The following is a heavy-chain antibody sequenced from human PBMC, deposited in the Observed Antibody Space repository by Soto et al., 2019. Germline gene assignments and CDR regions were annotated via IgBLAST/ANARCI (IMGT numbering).Heavy chain of an antibody. Sequence: QVQLVQSGAEVKKPGASVKVSCKASGYTFTSYGISWVRQAPGQGLEWMGWISAYNGNTNYAQKLQGRVTMTTDTSTSKAYMELRSLRSDDTAVYYCARPYYYGSGSRFPKPSGYYYGMDVWGQGTTVTVSS. J-gene: IGHJ6*02. CDR1: GYTFTSYG. CDR2: ISAYNGNT. D-gene: IGHD3-10*01. V-gene: IGHV1-18*01. CDR3: ARPYYYGSGSRFPKPSGYYYGMDV.